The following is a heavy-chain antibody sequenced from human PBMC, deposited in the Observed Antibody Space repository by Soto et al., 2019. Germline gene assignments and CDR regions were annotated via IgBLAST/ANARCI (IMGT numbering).Heavy chain of an antibody. CDR2: IDGSSATT. CDR1: GFTFSDYA. Sequence: GESLKISCAASGFTFSDYAMSWVRQAPGKGLEWVSAIDGSSATTNYADSVKGRFTISRDNSKNTLFLHMSGLRAEDTAVYYCARDRRPSIYSGLAVWGQETTVTVS. CDR3: ARDRRPSIYSGLAV. J-gene: IGHJ6*02. V-gene: IGHV3-23*01. D-gene: IGHD2-2*01.